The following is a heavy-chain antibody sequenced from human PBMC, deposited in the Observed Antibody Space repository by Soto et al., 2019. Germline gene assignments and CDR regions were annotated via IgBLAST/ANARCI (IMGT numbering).Heavy chain of an antibody. CDR3: AKAGYCSGGSCYDYYYGMDV. V-gene: IGHV3-23*01. CDR1: GFTFSSYA. D-gene: IGHD2-15*01. Sequence: GGSLRLSCAASGFTFSSYAMSWVRQAPGKGLEWVSAISGSGGSTYYADSVKGRFTISRDNSKNTLYLQMNSLRAEDTAVYYCAKAGYCSGGSCYDYYYGMDVWGQGTTVTVSS. J-gene: IGHJ6*02. CDR2: ISGSGGST.